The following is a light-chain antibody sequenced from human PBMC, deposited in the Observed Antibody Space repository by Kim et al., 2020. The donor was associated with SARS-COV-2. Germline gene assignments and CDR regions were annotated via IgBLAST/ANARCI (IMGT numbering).Light chain of an antibody. V-gene: IGKV3-20*01. CDR2: GAS. CDR3: QQYGSSPWT. CDR1: QSVSSSY. Sequence: SPGERATLSCRASQSVSSSYLAWYQQKPGQAPRLLIYGASSRATGIPDRFSGSGCGTDFTLTISRLEPEDFAVYYCQQYGSSPWTFGQGTKVDIK. J-gene: IGKJ1*01.